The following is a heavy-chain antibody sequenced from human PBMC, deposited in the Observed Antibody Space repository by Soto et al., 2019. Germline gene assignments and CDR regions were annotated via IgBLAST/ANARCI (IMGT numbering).Heavy chain of an antibody. D-gene: IGHD3-10*01. V-gene: IGHV1-46*01. CDR1: GYTFTKHY. J-gene: IGHJ3*01. CDR2: INPGNASP. CDR3: ARGSSSGSGGTGGLNV. Sequence: QVQLAQSGAEVKKPGASVKVSCQASGYTFTKHYMHWVQQAPGQGLEWMGVINPGNASPRYAQKFQGRVTVTSDTSTSTVCMELTSLTSDDTAVYYCARGSSSGSGGTGGLNVWGQGTMVTVSS.